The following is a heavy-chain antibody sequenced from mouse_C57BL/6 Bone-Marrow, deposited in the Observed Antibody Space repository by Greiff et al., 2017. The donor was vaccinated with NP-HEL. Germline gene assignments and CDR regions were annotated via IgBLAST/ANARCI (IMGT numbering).Heavy chain of an antibody. CDR2: ISYDGSN. Sequence: EVKVEESGPGLVKPSQSLSLTCSVTGYSITSGYYWNWIRQFPGNKLEWMGYISYDGSNNYNPSLKNRISITRDTSKNQFFLKLNSVTTEDTATYYCAREGGSTMVPSFAYWGQGTLVTVSA. CDR1: GYSITSGYY. V-gene: IGHV3-6*01. CDR3: AREGGSTMVPSFAY. J-gene: IGHJ3*01. D-gene: IGHD2-2*01.